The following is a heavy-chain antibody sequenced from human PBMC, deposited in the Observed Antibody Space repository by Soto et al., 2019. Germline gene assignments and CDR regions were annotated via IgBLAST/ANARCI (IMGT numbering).Heavy chain of an antibody. V-gene: IGHV3-43*01. CDR3: AKDKKGHRSSGFYSDY. CDR2: ISWDGVLR. Sequence: GVWMRFSFSPSGYTFGSYTMPRVLQTPEKGLEWVSLISWDGVLRCYADSVEGRFTISRDNSKTSLYLQMSSLRTEDTALYYCAKDKKGHRSSGFYSDYWGQGTQGTV. D-gene: IGHD3-22*01. CDR1: GYTFGSYT. J-gene: IGHJ4*02.